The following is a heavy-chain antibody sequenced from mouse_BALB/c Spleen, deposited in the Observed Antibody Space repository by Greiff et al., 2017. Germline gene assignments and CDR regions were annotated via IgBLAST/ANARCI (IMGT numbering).Heavy chain of an antibody. D-gene: IGHD1-2*01. V-gene: IGHV5-6-5*01. Sequence: EVKLMESGGGLVQPGGSRKLSCAASGFTFSSYAMSWVRQTPEKRLEWVASISSGGSTYYPDSVKGRFTISRDNARNILYLQMSSLRSEDTAMYYCARDYYGYYFDYWGQGTTLTVSS. J-gene: IGHJ2*01. CDR2: ISSGGST. CDR3: ARDYYGYYFDY. CDR1: GFTFSSYA.